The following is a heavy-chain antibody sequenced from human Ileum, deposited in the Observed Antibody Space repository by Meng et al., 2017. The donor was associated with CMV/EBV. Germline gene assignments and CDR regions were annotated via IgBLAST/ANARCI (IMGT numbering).Heavy chain of an antibody. D-gene: IGHD5-18*01. V-gene: IGHV3-23*01. CDR1: GFTFSSFA. CDR3: AKSLVDTAMDLDE. CDR2: IDSSDRT. J-gene: IGHJ4*02. Sequence: GESLKISCAASGFTFSSFAMTWVRQAPGKGLEWVSTIDSSDRTYYADSVKGLFTISRDNSKNTLHLQMNSLSAEDTAVYYCAKSLVDTAMDLDEWSQETLVTVSS.